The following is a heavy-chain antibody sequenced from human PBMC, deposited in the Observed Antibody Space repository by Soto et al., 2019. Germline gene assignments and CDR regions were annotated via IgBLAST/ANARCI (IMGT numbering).Heavy chain of an antibody. CDR1: GGSFSGYY. J-gene: IGHJ6*02. Sequence: QVQLQQWGAGLLKPSETLSLTCAVYGGSFSGYYWSWIRQPPGKGLEWIGEINHSGSTNYNPSLKSRVTISVDTSKNQFSLRLSSVTAAETAVYYCARVTGRYYYGMDVWAQGTTVTVSS. CDR3: ARVTGRYYYGMDV. CDR2: INHSGST. V-gene: IGHV4-34*01.